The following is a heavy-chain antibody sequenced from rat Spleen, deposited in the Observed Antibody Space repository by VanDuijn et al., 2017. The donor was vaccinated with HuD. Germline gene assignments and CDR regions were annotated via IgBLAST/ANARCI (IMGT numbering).Heavy chain of an antibody. CDR2: IWAGGGT. Sequence: QVQLKESGPGLVQPSQTLSLTCTVSGFSLNSYHVSWVRQPPGKSLVWMGTIWAGGGTNYNSAVQSRLSISRDTSKSQVFLKMNSLQPEDTGTYYCARHLREASSVMDVWGQGASVTVST. CDR3: ARHLREASSVMDV. V-gene: IGHV2-72*01. D-gene: IGHD1-11*01. J-gene: IGHJ4*01. CDR1: GFSLNSYH.